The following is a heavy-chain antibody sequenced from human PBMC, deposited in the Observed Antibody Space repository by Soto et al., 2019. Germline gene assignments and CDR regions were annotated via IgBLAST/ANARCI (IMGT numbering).Heavy chain of an antibody. V-gene: IGHV3-21*02. CDR3: VRDFGRYFRSGYMGV. J-gene: IGHJ6*03. D-gene: IGHD3-10*02. Sequence: EVRLVESGGGLVKPGGSLRLSCAASGFTFSAFSMNWLRQAPGKGLEWLCSINEDSTYIYYGDSLRGRSTISRDNAQDSLYLQIDRLRAADGAVSYCVRDFGRYFRSGYMGVWGDGATVSVS. CDR1: GFTFSAFS. CDR2: INEDSTYI.